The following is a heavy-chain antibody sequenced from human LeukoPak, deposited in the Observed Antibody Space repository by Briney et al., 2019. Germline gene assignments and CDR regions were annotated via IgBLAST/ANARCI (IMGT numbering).Heavy chain of an antibody. Sequence: GGSLRLSCAASGFTFSSYAMSWVRQAPGKGLEWVSGISGSGGSTYYADSVKGRFTISRDNPTHTLYLQMNSLRVEDTAVYYCVKDGADYDFWSGRRSSWGQGTLVTVSS. D-gene: IGHD3-3*01. V-gene: IGHV3-23*01. J-gene: IGHJ5*02. CDR3: VKDGADYDFWSGRRSS. CDR2: ISGSGGST. CDR1: GFTFSSYA.